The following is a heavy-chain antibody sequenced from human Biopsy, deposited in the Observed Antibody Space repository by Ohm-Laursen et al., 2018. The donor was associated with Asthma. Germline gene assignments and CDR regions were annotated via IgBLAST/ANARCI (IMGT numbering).Heavy chain of an antibody. Sequence: PGTLSLTCTVSGVSIRSYYWTWIRQPPGKGLEWIGNIHYSGSTYSNPSLKSRVTISVDTSKKQISLRLGSVIAADTAVYYCAGFCSGGNCPDHWGQGTLVTVSS. CDR2: IHYSGST. D-gene: IGHD2-15*01. CDR1: GVSIRSYY. V-gene: IGHV4-59*01. CDR3: AGFCSGGNCPDH. J-gene: IGHJ4*02.